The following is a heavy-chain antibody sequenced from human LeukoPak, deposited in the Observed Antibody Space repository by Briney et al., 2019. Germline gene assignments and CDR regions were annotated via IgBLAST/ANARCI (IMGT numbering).Heavy chain of an antibody. D-gene: IGHD6-6*01. V-gene: IGHV4-4*07. CDR1: GGSISSYY. J-gene: IGHJ6*03. Sequence: PSETLSLTCTVSGGSISSYYWSWIRQPAGKGLEWIGRIYTSGSTNYNPSLKSRVTMSVDTSKNQFSLKLSSVTAADTAVYYCASSSSRRYYYYMAVWGKGTTVTVSS. CDR3: ASSSSRRYYYYMAV. CDR2: IYTSGST.